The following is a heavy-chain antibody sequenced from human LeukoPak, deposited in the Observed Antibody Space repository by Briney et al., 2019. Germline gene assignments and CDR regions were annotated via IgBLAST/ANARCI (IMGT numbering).Heavy chain of an antibody. CDR1: GGSISGYY. D-gene: IGHD6-6*01. CDR2: IYYSGST. J-gene: IGHJ6*03. Sequence: SETLSLTCTVSGGSISGYYWSWIRQPPGKGLEWIGFIYYSGSTSYNPSLKSRVTISVDPSKNQFSLKLSSVTAADTAVYYCARDSEQLVRRVYYYYYMDVWGKGTTVTVSS. V-gene: IGHV4-59*12. CDR3: ARDSEQLVRRVYYYYYMDV.